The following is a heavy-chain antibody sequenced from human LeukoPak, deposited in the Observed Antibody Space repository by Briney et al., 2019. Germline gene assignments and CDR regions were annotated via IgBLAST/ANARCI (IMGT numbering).Heavy chain of an antibody. CDR3: ARGGIRGYSAFDNLDF. CDR1: GGSISSSNW. V-gene: IGHV4-4*02. Sequence: SGTLSLTCAVSGGSISSSNWWSWVRQPPGKGLEWIGEIYHSGSTNYNPSLGSRVSMSVDTSKNQFSLTLTSVTVADTAFYYCARGGIRGYSAFDNLDFWGLGTHVTVSS. D-gene: IGHD5-12*01. CDR2: IYHSGST. J-gene: IGHJ4*02.